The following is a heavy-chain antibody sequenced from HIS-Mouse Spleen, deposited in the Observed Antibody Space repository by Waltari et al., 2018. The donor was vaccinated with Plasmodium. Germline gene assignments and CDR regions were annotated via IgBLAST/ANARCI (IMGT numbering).Heavy chain of an antibody. Sequence: QVQLQQWGAGLLKPSETLSLTCAVYGGSFSGYYWSWIRQPPGKGLGWIGEINHSGSTHYNPSLKSRVTIAVDTSKNQFSLKLSSVTAADTAVYYCARGRRIVVVTAPRGFFDYWGQGTLVTVSS. CDR2: INHSGST. CDR3: ARGRRIVVVTAPRGFFDY. D-gene: IGHD2-21*02. CDR1: GGSFSGYY. J-gene: IGHJ4*02. V-gene: IGHV4-34*01.